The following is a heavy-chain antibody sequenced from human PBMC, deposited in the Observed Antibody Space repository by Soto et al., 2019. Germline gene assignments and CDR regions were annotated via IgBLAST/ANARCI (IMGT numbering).Heavy chain of an antibody. V-gene: IGHV3-21*01. D-gene: IGHD5-12*01. Sequence: EVQLVESGGGLVKPGGSLRLSCAASGFTFSSYSMNWVRQAPGKGLEWVSSISSSSSYIYYADSVTGRFTISRDNAKNSLYLQMNSLRAEDTAVYYCARGEESIVATKFPKYMDVWGKGTTVTVSS. CDR3: ARGEESIVATKFPKYMDV. CDR2: ISSSSSYI. CDR1: GFTFSSYS. J-gene: IGHJ6*03.